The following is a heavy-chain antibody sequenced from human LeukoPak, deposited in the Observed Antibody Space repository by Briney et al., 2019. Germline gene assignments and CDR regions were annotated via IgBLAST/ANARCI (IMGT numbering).Heavy chain of an antibody. CDR1: GCIFTSYW. V-gene: IGHV5-51*01. Sequence: GGSLQISCKGSGCIFTSYWIGWVRQMPGKGLEWMGIIYPGDSDTRYSPSFQGQVTISADKSNSTAYLQWSSLKASATAMYYCARHDNGGMVRGLIPADGLDIWGQGTMVTVSA. J-gene: IGHJ3*02. CDR3: ARHDNGGMVRGLIPADGLDI. CDR2: IYPGDSDT. D-gene: IGHD3-10*01.